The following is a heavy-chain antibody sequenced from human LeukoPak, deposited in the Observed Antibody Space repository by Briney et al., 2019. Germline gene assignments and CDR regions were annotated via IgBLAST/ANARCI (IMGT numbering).Heavy chain of an antibody. CDR3: VSRSGGAYGY. D-gene: IGHD6-19*01. Sequence: PSETLSLTCAVYGGSFSGYYWSWIRQPPGKGLEWIGEINHSGSTNYNPSLKSRVTISVDTSKNQFSLRLTSVTAADTAVYYCVSRSGGAYGYWGQGTLVTVSS. CDR2: INHSGST. J-gene: IGHJ4*02. CDR1: GGSFSGYY. V-gene: IGHV4-34*01.